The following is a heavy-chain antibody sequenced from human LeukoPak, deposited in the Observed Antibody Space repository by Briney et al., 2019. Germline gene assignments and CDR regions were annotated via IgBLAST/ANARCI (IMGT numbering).Heavy chain of an antibody. J-gene: IGHJ4*02. CDR2: ISSSDNTI. CDR3: ARGNRGNRYRLLDY. Sequence: GGSLRLTCAASGFTFSFYCMSWVRQAPGKGLEWVSYISSSDNTIHYADSVKGRFTMSTDNAKNSPYLERNVLTDETAAEYCGARGNRGNRYRLLDYRGQGPLVTVSS. D-gene: IGHD2-21*01. CDR1: GFTFSFYC. V-gene: IGHV3-48*02.